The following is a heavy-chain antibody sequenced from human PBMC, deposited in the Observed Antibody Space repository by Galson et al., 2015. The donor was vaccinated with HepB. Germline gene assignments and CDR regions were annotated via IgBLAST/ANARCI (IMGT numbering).Heavy chain of an antibody. CDR2: ISLDGTTR. CDR3: ARADGTGLYGLFDY. J-gene: IGHJ4*02. CDR1: GFTLSSHW. Sequence: SLRLSCAASGFTLSSHWMHWVRQGPGKGLVWVSRISLDGTTRNYADSVKGRFTISRDSAKNTLYLQMDSLRAEDTAVYYCARADGTGLYGLFDYWGRGTLVTVSS. D-gene: IGHD2-8*02. V-gene: IGHV3-74*01.